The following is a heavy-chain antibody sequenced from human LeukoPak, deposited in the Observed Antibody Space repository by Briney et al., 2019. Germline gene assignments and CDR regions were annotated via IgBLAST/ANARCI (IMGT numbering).Heavy chain of an antibody. CDR3: ARENLRLSIAARRLDAFDI. Sequence: SETLSLTCTVSGGWISSYYWSWIRQPPGQGLEWIGYIYYSGSTNYNPSLKSRVTISVDTSKNQFSLKLSSVTAADMAVYYCARENLRLSIAARRLDAFDIWGQGTMVTVSS. J-gene: IGHJ3*02. CDR1: GGWISSYY. V-gene: IGHV4-59*12. D-gene: IGHD6-6*01. CDR2: IYYSGST.